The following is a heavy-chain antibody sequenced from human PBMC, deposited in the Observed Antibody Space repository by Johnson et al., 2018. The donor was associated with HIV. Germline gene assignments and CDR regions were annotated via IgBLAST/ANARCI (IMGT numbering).Heavy chain of an antibody. CDR1: GFTFSSYG. CDR3: ARGALSPAAPDAFDI. V-gene: IGHV3-30*19. Sequence: QVQLVESGGGVVQPGRSLRLSCAASGFTFSSYGMHWVRQAPGKGLEWVAVIWYDGSSKYYADSVKGRFTISRDNSKNTLYLQMGSLRAEDMAVYYCARGALSPAAPDAFDIWGQGTMVTVSS. J-gene: IGHJ3*02. CDR2: IWYDGSSK. D-gene: IGHD6-13*01.